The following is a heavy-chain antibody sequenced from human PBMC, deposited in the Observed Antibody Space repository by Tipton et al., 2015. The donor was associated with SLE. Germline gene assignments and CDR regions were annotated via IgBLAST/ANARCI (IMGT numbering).Heavy chain of an antibody. J-gene: IGHJ2*01. CDR2: IYSSGKN. CDR3: ARGVRIAVVKGWYFDL. CDR1: GDSISSSSYH. Sequence: TLSLTCTVSGDSISSSSYHLGWIRQPPGKGLEWIGSIYSSGKNFYNPSLKSRVTISVDTSKNQFSLKVRSVTAADTAVYYCARGVRIAVVKGWYFDLWGRGTLVTVSS. D-gene: IGHD6-19*01. V-gene: IGHV4-39*01.